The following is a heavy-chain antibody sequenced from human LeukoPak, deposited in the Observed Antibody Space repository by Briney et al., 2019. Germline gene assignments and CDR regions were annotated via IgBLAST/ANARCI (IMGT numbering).Heavy chain of an antibody. Sequence: PGGSLRLSCAVSGFTFSSYWMSWVRQAPGKGQEWVASIRQDGGEKSYVDSVKGRFTISRDNTKNSLYLQMSSLRAEDTAVYYCARDGTAAGLYFDLWGQGTLVTVSS. CDR1: GFTFSSYW. V-gene: IGHV3-7*01. J-gene: IGHJ4*01. CDR2: IRQDGGEK. D-gene: IGHD6-13*01. CDR3: ARDGTAAGLYFDL.